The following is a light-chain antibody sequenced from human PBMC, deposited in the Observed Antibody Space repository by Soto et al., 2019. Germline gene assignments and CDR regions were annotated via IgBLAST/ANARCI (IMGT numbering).Light chain of an antibody. CDR1: QSISSW. J-gene: IGKJ1*01. CDR3: QYYNNYCWT. CDR2: KTS. Sequence: DIQLTQSPSTLSASVGDRVTITCRASQSISSWLAWYQQKPGKAPKFLIYKTSNLESGVPSRFSGSGSGTEFTLPISSLQPDDFAPYYCQYYNNYCWTFGQGTKVEIK. V-gene: IGKV1-5*03.